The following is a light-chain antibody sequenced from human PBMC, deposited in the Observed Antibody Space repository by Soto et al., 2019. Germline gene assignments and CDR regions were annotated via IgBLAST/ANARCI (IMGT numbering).Light chain of an antibody. CDR2: VNN. J-gene: IGLJ1*01. Sequence: VLTQPPSASWTPGQRVTISCSGGMYNIGSNTVAWYQHLPGTAPKLLMDVNNQRPSGVPDRFSGSKSGTSASLAISGLRSADEADYYCAAWDDTLSAQVFGSGTKVTVL. V-gene: IGLV1-44*01. CDR3: AAWDDTLSAQV. CDR1: MYNIGSNT.